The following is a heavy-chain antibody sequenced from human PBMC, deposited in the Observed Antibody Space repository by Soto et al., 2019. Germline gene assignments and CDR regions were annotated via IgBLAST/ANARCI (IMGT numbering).Heavy chain of an antibody. J-gene: IGHJ5*02. D-gene: IGHD2-2*01. CDR3: ARGTVVVPAAKIGNWFDP. V-gene: IGHV4-31*03. CDR2: IYYSGST. CDR1: GGSISSGGFY. Sequence: QVQLQESGPGLVKPSQTLSLTCTVSGGSISSGGFYWSWIRQHPGKGLEWIGYIYYSGSTYYNPSLKSRVTISVDTSKNQFSLKLSSVTAADTAVYYCARGTVVVPAAKIGNWFDPWGQGTLVTVSS.